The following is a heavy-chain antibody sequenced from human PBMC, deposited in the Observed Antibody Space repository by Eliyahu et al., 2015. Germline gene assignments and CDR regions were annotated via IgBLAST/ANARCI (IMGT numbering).Heavy chain of an antibody. D-gene: IGHD2-15*01. CDR1: GFTFSDYW. CDR3: ARGGSHDQDY. V-gene: IGHV3-7*01. Sequence: EVHLVESGGGLAQPGGSLRLSCAVSGFTFSDYWMXWVRQAPGKGLEWVASIKQDGGAKTYVDSVKGRFTISRDNAKKSLYLQTNSLRVEDTAVYYCARGGSHDQDYWGQGTLVTVSS. J-gene: IGHJ4*02. CDR2: IKQDGGAK.